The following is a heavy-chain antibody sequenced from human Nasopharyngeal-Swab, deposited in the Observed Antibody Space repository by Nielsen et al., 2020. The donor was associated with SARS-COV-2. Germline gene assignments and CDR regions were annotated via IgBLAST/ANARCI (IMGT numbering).Heavy chain of an antibody. J-gene: IGHJ6*02. D-gene: IGHD2-2*01. V-gene: IGHV3-74*01. CDR1: GFTFGSFG. CDR3: ARDKVVVVPAAIYYYGMDV. CDR2: INSDGSST. Sequence: GESLKISCAGSGFTFGSFGMTWVRQAPGKGLVWVSRINSDGSSTSYADSVKGRFTISRDNAKNTLHLQMNSLRAEDTAVYCCARDKVVVVPAAIYYYGMDVWGQGTTVTVSS.